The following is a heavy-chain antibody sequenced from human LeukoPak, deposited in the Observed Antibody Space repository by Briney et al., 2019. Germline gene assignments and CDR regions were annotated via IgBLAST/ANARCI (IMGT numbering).Heavy chain of an antibody. CDR2: ISGSSFYR. Sequence: GGSLRLSCAATGFTFTNYSIHWIRQAPGKGLERVSCISGSSFYRYYADSVKGRFTISRDNAKNSLYLQMNSLRAEDTAVYYCARVSVAGSVIDAFDMWGQGTMVTVSS. CDR1: GFTFTNYS. CDR3: ARVSVAGSVIDAFDM. D-gene: IGHD6-19*01. J-gene: IGHJ3*02. V-gene: IGHV3-21*01.